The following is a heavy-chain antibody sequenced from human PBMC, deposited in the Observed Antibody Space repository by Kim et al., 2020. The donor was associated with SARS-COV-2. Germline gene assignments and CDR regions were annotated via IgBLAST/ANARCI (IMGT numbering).Heavy chain of an antibody. CDR1: GYTFTDYT. V-gene: IGHV7-4-1*02. CDR2: IDTKTGNP. D-gene: IGHD3-10*01. CDR3: ARSGVMDV. J-gene: IGHJ6*02. Sequence: ASVKVSCKASGYTFTDYTMNWVRQARGQGLEWMGWIDTKTGNPTYGQGFTGRLVFSLDIAVGTAYLQISSLKTEDTAVFYCARSGVMDVWGQGTTVTVSS.